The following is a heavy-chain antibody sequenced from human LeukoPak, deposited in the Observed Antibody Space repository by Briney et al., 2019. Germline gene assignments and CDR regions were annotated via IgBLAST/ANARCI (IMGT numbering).Heavy chain of an antibody. CDR2: IYTGGST. V-gene: IGHV3-66*01. Sequence: PGGSLRLSCAASGMTVSSNYIMWVRQPPGKGLEWVSSIYTGGSTYYADAVKGRFTISRDNSKNTVNLQMNSLRAEDTAVHYCARDQASSSSSPYWGQGTLVTVSS. J-gene: IGHJ4*02. CDR1: GMTVSSNY. D-gene: IGHD2-2*01. CDR3: ARDQASSSSSPY.